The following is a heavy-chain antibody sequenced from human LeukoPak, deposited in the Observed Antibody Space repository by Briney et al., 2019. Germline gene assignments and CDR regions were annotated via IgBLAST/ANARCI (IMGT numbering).Heavy chain of an antibody. D-gene: IGHD4-17*01. CDR3: ATMTTVTTNNWFDP. CDR1: GFTFSSYS. CDR2: ISSSSSYI. V-gene: IGHV3-21*01. Sequence: PGGSLRLSCAASGFTFSSYSMNWVRQAPGKGLEWVSSISSSSSYIYYADSVKGRFTISRDNAKNSPYLQMNSLRAEDTAVYYCATMTTVTTNNWFDPWGQGTLVTVSS. J-gene: IGHJ5*02.